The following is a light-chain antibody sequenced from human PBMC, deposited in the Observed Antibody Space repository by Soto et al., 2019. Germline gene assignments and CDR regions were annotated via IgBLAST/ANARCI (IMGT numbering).Light chain of an antibody. J-gene: IGKJ2*01. CDR3: QQYNNWPPMYT. V-gene: IGKV3-15*01. CDR2: GAS. CDR1: QSVSSN. Sequence: EIVMTQSPATLSVSPGERATLSCRASQSVSSNLAWYQQKPGQAPRLLIHGASTRATGVPTRFSGSGSGTEFTLTISSLQSEDFAVYYCQQYNNWPPMYTFGQGTKLDIK.